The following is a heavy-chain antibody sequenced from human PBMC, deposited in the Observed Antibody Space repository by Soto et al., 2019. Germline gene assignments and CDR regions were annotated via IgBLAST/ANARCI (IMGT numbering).Heavy chain of an antibody. CDR1: GGSISGGDYY. CDR3: ARGNGYYLDY. J-gene: IGHJ4*02. Sequence: QVQLQESGPGLVKPSQTLSLTCAVSGGSISGGDYYWTWIRQHPWKGLEWIGYIYYSGSTYYNPSLTSRRTMSVDTSKNQVSLKLSSVTAADTAVYYCARGNGYYLDYWGQGILVTVSS. D-gene: IGHD3-22*01. V-gene: IGHV4-31*11. CDR2: IYYSGST.